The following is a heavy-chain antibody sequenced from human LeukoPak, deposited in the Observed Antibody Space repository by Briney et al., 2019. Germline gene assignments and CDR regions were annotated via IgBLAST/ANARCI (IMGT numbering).Heavy chain of an antibody. D-gene: IGHD1-26*01. J-gene: IGHJ3*02. CDR3: ANAPSGSYSAFDI. V-gene: IGHV1-69*06. Sequence: ASVKVSCKASGGTFSSYAISWVRQAPRQGLEWMGGIIPIFGTANYAQKFQGRVTITADKSTSTAYMELSSLRSEDTAVYYCANAPSGSYSAFDIWGQGTMVTVSS. CDR2: IIPIFGTA. CDR1: GGTFSSYA.